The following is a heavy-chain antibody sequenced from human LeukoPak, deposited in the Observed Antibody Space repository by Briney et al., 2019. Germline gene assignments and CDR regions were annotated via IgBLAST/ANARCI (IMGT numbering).Heavy chain of an antibody. CDR3: ARDRSPTAFYFDY. D-gene: IGHD1-26*01. CDR2: MNPNSGNT. Sequence: ASVKVSCKASGYTFTSYDINWVRQATGQGLEWMGWMNPNSGNTGYAQKFQGRVTMTRNTSISTAYMELSSLRSEDTAVYHCARDRSPTAFYFDYWGQGTLVTVSS. V-gene: IGHV1-8*01. CDR1: GYTFTSYD. J-gene: IGHJ4*02.